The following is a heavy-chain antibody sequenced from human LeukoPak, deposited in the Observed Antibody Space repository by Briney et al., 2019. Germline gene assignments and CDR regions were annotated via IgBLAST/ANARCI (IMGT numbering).Heavy chain of an antibody. CDR1: GYTLTELS. J-gene: IGHJ4*02. CDR3: ATLRLGELSLFGVSDY. V-gene: IGHV1-24*01. Sequence: ASVTVSCKVSGYTLTELSMHWVRQAPGKGLEWMGGFDPEDGETIYAQKFQGRVTMTEDTSTDTAYMELSSLRSEDTAVYYCATLRLGELSLFGVSDYWGQGTLVTVSS. CDR2: FDPEDGET. D-gene: IGHD3-16*02.